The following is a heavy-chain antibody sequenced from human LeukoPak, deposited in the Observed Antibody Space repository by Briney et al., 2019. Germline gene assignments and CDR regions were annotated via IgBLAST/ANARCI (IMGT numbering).Heavy chain of an antibody. CDR1: GFPFSDYY. CDR3: ARDLTLAGGYCLGDYCYSLDS. J-gene: IGHJ4*02. D-gene: IGHD2-15*01. CDR2: ISSRGAHI. Sequence: GGSVTLSCAPWGFPFSDYYVKWIRPAPGKALVWLSYISSRGAHIKHVDSVTGRFITSRDNAKDALYLQLNSLRDEDTAVYYCARDLTLAGGYCLGDYCYSLDSWGQGTLVTVS. V-gene: IGHV3-11*04.